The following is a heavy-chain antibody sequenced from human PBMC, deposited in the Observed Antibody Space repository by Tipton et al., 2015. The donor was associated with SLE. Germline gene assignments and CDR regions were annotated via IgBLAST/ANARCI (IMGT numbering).Heavy chain of an antibody. V-gene: IGHV4-59*02. D-gene: IGHD6-6*01. CDR3: ARRRGTAAPFFGY. J-gene: IGHJ4*02. CDR2: VYYSGST. CDR1: GGSVISYY. Sequence: TLSLTCTVSGGSVISYYWSWIRQPPGKELEWIGHVYYSGSTNYNPSLKSRVTISVDTSKNQFSLNLSSVTAADTAVYFCARRRGTAAPFFGYWGQGTLVTVSS.